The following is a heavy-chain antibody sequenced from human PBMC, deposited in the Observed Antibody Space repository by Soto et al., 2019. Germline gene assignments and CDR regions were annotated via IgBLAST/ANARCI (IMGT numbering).Heavy chain of an antibody. Sequence: GGSLRLSCVASGFAFNIDAIHCVRQAPGKGLEWVAVISHDGTNRYYTYSVMGRFTISRDNSKNTVYLEMDSLRADDTAVYYCARSSRVPTPDFDYWGQGTLVSVSS. D-gene: IGHD3-10*01. V-gene: IGHV3-30-3*01. CDR2: ISHDGTNR. CDR3: ARSSRVPTPDFDY. CDR1: GFAFNIDA. J-gene: IGHJ4*02.